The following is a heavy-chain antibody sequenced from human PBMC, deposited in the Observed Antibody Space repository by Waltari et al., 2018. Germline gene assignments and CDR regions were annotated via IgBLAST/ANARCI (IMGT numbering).Heavy chain of an antibody. CDR2: INHSGRT. J-gene: IGHJ4*02. CDR3: ARGPNPYYDFWSGYLPQN. D-gene: IGHD3-3*01. CDR1: GGSFSGYY. Sequence: QVQLQQWGAGLLKPSETLSLTCAVYGGSFSGYYWSWIRQPPGKGLEWIGEINHSGRTNYNPSLNSRVTISVDTSKNQFSLKLSSVTAADTAVYYCARGPNPYYDFWSGYLPQNWGQGTLVTVSS. V-gene: IGHV4-34*01.